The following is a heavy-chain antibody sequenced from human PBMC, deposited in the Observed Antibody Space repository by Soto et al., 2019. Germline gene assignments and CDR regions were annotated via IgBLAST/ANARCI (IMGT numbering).Heavy chain of an antibody. Sequence: GGSLRLPCAASGFTFSNAWMNWVRQAPGKGQERIGRIKRKTDGGTPDYAAPVTGRCTISTDDSKNTLYLQINSLKTENTAVYYCTTDPDSAIVGVVAASWFDQWGQETLDKVSS. D-gene: IGHD2-15*01. V-gene: IGHV3-15*07. J-gene: IGHJ5*02. CDR3: TTDPDSAIVGVVAASWFDQ. CDR2: IKRKTDGGTP. CDR1: GFTFSNAW.